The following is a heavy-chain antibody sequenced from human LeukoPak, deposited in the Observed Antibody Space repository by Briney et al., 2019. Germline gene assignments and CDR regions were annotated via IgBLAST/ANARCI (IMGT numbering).Heavy chain of an antibody. CDR1: GYTFTSYG. Sequence: ASVKVSCKASGYTFTSYGISWVRQAPGQGLEWMGWISAYNGNTNYAQKLQGRVTMTTDTSTSTAYMELRSLRSDDTAVYYCAKMPRIYYDSSGYYWFDYWGQGTLVTVSS. V-gene: IGHV1-18*01. D-gene: IGHD3-22*01. CDR3: AKMPRIYYDSSGYYWFDY. J-gene: IGHJ4*02. CDR2: ISAYNGNT.